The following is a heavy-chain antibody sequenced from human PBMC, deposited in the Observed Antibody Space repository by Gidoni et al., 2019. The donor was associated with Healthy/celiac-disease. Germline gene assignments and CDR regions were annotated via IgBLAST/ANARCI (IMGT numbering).Heavy chain of an antibody. CDR3: ANDSYPWGVVNLLHY. Sequence: QVQLVESGGGVVQPGRSLRLACADSGVTFSSDGMHWVRQAPGKGLEWVAVISYDGSNKYYADSVKGRFTISSVNSKNPLYLQSNSLRAEDTAVYYCANDSYPWGVVNLLHYWGQGTLVTVSS. CDR2: ISYDGSNK. V-gene: IGHV3-30*18. CDR1: GVTFSSDG. J-gene: IGHJ4*02. D-gene: IGHD2-15*01.